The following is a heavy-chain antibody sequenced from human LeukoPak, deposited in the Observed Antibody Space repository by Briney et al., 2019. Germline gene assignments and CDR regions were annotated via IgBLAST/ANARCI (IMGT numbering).Heavy chain of an antibody. CDR3: AREGVTMVRRHFAY. CDR1: GGSISSGDYY. J-gene: IGHJ4*02. CDR2: IYYSGST. V-gene: IGHV4-30-4*08. D-gene: IGHD3-10*01. Sequence: SETLSLTCTVSGGSISSGDYYWSWIRQPPGKGLEWIGYIYYSGSTYYNPSLKSRVTISVDTSKNQFSLKLSSVTAADTAVYYCAREGVTMVRRHFAYWGQGTLVTDSS.